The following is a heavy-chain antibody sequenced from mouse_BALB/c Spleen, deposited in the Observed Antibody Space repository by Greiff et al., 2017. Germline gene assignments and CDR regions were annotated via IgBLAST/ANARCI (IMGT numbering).Heavy chain of an antibody. J-gene: IGHJ3*01. CDR3: ARDGYFSWFAY. V-gene: IGHV1-7*01. D-gene: IGHD2-3*01. CDR1: GYTFTSYW. Sequence: QVHVKQSGAELAKPGASVKMSCKASGYTFTSYWMHWVKQRPGQGLEWIGYINPSTGYTEYNQKFKDKATLTADKSSSTAYMQLSSLTSEDSAVYYCARDGYFSWFAYWGQGTLVTVSA. CDR2: INPSTGYT.